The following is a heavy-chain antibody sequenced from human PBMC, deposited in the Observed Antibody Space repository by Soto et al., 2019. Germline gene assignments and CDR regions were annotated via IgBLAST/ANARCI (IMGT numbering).Heavy chain of an antibody. Sequence: GGSLRLSCAASGFTFSSYWMSWVRQAPGKGLEWVANIKQDGSEKYYVDSVKGRFTISRDNAKNSLYLQMNSLRAEDTAVYYCARETKYDFWSGYYQYFQHWGQGTLVTVSS. D-gene: IGHD3-3*01. V-gene: IGHV3-7*01. J-gene: IGHJ1*01. CDR2: IKQDGSEK. CDR3: ARETKYDFWSGYYQYFQH. CDR1: GFTFSSYW.